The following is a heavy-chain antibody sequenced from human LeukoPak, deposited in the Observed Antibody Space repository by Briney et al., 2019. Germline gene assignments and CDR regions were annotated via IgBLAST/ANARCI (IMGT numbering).Heavy chain of an antibody. CDR1: GFTFSSYG. V-gene: IGHV3-33*01. CDR3: ARGVVGATRRIDY. J-gene: IGHJ4*02. Sequence: GGSLRLSCAASGFTFSSYGMHWVRQAPGKGLEWVAVIWYDGSNKYYADSVKGRFTISRDNAKNSLYLQMNSLRAEDTAVYYCARGVVGATRRIDYWGQGTLVTVSS. CDR2: IWYDGSNK. D-gene: IGHD1-26*01.